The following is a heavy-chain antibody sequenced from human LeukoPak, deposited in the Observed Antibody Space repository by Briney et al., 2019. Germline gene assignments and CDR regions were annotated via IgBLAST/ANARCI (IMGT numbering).Heavy chain of an antibody. V-gene: IGHV3-7*01. Sequence: GGSLRLSCADSGFTFSSYWMSWVRQAPGKGLEFVANIKQDGSEKYYVDSVKGRFTISRDNAKNSLYLQMNSLRAEDTAVYYCVRAIAAAGSSWGQGTLVTVSS. CDR2: IKQDGSEK. CDR3: VRAIAAAGSS. J-gene: IGHJ5*02. D-gene: IGHD6-13*01. CDR1: GFTFSSYW.